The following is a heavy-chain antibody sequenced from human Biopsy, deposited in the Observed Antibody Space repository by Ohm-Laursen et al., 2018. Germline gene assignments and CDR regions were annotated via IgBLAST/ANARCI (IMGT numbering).Heavy chain of an antibody. Sequence: SLRLSCTASGFTFNSHEMNWVRQAPGKGLEWISYITGSSSTIYYADSVKGRFTISRDNAKNSLYLQRNSLRAADTAIYYCASDLNGDPSAFDYWGQGTPVTVSS. D-gene: IGHD4-17*01. CDR3: ASDLNGDPSAFDY. V-gene: IGHV3-48*03. CDR2: ITGSSSTI. CDR1: GFTFNSHE. J-gene: IGHJ4*02.